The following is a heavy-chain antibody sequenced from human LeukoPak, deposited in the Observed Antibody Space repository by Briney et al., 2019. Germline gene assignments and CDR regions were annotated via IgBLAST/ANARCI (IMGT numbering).Heavy chain of an antibody. D-gene: IGHD3-3*01. Sequence: PGGSLRLSCAASGFTLSTNWMHWVRQAPGKGLVWVSRINGDGSRTYYADSVKGRFTISRDNSKNTLYLQMNSLRAEDTAVYYCAKDSDFWSAQGAFDIWGQGTMVTVSS. J-gene: IGHJ3*02. CDR2: INGDGSRT. V-gene: IGHV3-74*01. CDR3: AKDSDFWSAQGAFDI. CDR1: GFTLSTNW.